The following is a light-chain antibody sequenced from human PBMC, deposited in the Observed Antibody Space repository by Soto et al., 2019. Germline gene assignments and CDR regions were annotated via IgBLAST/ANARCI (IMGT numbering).Light chain of an antibody. CDR1: NTDVGQDKS. CDR2: EVT. CDR3: VSYTDTGTRV. Sequence: QSALTQPASVSGSRGQSITISCVGRNTDVGQDKSVSWYQQGTGKAPKLLIFEVTNRPSGVSSRFSGSRSGNTASLTISGLQPDDEGDYFCVSYTDTGTRVFGTGTKLTVL. J-gene: IGLJ1*01. V-gene: IGLV2-14*01.